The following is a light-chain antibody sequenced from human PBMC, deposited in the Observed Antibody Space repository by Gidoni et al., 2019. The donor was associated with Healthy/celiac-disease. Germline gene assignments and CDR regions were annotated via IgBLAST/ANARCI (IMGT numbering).Light chain of an antibody. V-gene: IGKV3-11*01. Sequence: EIVLTHSPATLSLSPGERATHSCRASQSVSSYLAWYQQKPGQAPRLLIYDASNRATGIPARFSGSGSGTDFTLTISSLEPEDFAVYYCQQRSNWQYTFGQGTKLEIK. CDR2: DAS. J-gene: IGKJ2*01. CDR1: QSVSSY. CDR3: QQRSNWQYT.